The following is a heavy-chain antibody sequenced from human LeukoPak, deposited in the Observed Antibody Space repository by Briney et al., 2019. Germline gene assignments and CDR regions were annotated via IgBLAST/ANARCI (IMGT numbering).Heavy chain of an antibody. CDR1: GFTFSSYA. J-gene: IGHJ4*02. D-gene: IGHD5-18*01. CDR2: ISGSGGST. V-gene: IGHV3-23*01. Sequence: PGGSLRLSCAAPGFTFSSYAMSWVRQAPGKGLEWVSAISGSGGSTYYADSVKGRFTISRDNSKNTLYLQMNSLRAEDTAVYYCAKGSGEWRLWYYIDYWGQGTLVTVSS. CDR3: AKGSGEWRLWYYIDY.